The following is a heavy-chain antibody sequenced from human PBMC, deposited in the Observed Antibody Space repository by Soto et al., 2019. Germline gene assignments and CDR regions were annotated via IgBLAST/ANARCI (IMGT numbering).Heavy chain of an antibody. D-gene: IGHD4-17*01. CDR3: AREQGLRAHS. CDR1: GFTLSRCS. J-gene: IGHJ4*02. Sequence: GFLRISSETSGFTLSRCSIIIIRQVPGKGLKGGSGSSSSSSYIYYADSVKCRFTISRDNAKNSLYLQMNSLRAEDTDVYYCAREQGLRAHSWSQG. CDR2: SSSSSSYI. V-gene: IGHV3-21*04.